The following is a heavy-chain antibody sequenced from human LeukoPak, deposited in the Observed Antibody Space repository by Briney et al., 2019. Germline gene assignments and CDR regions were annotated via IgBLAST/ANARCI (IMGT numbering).Heavy chain of an antibody. CDR2: IYPGDSDT. V-gene: IGHV5-51*01. CDR1: GYTFSNYW. D-gene: IGHD6-6*01. Sequence: GESLKISCKGSGYTFSNYWIAWVRQMPGKGLERMGIIYPGDSDTRYSPSFQGQVTISADKSISSAHLQWSSLKASDTAMYYCARREGPYSSSYYWGQGTLVTVSS. J-gene: IGHJ4*02. CDR3: ARREGPYSSSYY.